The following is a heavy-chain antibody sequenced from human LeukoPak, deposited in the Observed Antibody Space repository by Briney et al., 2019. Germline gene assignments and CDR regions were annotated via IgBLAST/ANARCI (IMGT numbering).Heavy chain of an antibody. CDR3: ARDAYDILTGYYDLMDV. J-gene: IGHJ6*02. Sequence: SDTLSLTCTVSGGSISSYYWSWIRQPPGKGLEWIGYIYYSGSTNYNPSLKSRVTISVDTSKNQFSLKLSSVTAADTAVYYCARDAYDILTGYYDLMDVWGQGTTVTVSS. D-gene: IGHD3-9*01. CDR2: IYYSGST. V-gene: IGHV4-59*01. CDR1: GGSISSYY.